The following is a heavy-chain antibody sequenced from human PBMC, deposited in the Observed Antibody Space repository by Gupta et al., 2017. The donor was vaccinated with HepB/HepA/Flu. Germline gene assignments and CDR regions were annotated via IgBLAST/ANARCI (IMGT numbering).Heavy chain of an antibody. CDR1: GFTFSSYE. Sequence: EVQLVESGGGLVQPGGSLRLSCAASGFTFSSYEMNWVRQAPGKGLEWVSYISSSGSTIYYADSVKGRFTISRDNAKNSLYLQMNSLRAEDTAVYYCARDPLRIAASGTLFDYWGQGTLVTVSS. D-gene: IGHD6-13*01. J-gene: IGHJ4*02. CDR3: ARDPLRIAASGTLFDY. CDR2: ISSSGSTI. V-gene: IGHV3-48*03.